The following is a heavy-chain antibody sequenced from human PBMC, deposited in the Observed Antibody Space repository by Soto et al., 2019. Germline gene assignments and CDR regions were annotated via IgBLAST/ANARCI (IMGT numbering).Heavy chain of an antibody. CDR1: GYTFTNYG. J-gene: IGHJ6*02. D-gene: IGHD3-22*01. CDR2: ISAYNGNT. V-gene: IGHV1-18*01. CDR3: ARDFEVRDSTDDYYYYYGMDV. Sequence: QVQLVQSGAEVKKPGASVKVSCKASGYTFTNYGISWVRQAPGQGLEWMGWISAYNGNTNQPQRLQGRVTMTTDTSTSTAYMELRSLRSDDTAVYYCARDFEVRDSTDDYYYYYGMDVWGQGTTVTGSS.